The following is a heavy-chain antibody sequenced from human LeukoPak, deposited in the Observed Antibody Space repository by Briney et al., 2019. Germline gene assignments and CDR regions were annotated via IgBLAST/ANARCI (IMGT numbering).Heavy chain of an antibody. D-gene: IGHD5-24*01. CDR2: ISGSGGST. Sequence: GGSLRLSCAASGFTFSSYAMSWVRQAPGKGLEWVSAISGSGGSTYYADSVKGRFTISRDNAKNSLYLQMNSLRAEDTALYYCAKAVDGYNLYDYWGQGTLVTVSS. CDR1: GFTFSSYA. CDR3: AKAVDGYNLYDY. J-gene: IGHJ4*02. V-gene: IGHV3-23*01.